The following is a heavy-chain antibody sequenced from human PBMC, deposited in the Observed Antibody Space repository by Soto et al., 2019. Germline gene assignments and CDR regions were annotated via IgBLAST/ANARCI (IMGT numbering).Heavy chain of an antibody. Sequence: QVQLVESGGGVVQPGRSLRLSCAASGFTFSSYGMHWVRQAPGKGLEGVAVIWHDGSNKYYADSVKGRFTISRDNSKNTLYLQMNSLRAEDTAVYYCARGYRSTVTTYFDYWGQGTLVTVSS. V-gene: IGHV3-33*01. CDR2: IWHDGSNK. D-gene: IGHD4-17*01. J-gene: IGHJ4*02. CDR3: ARGYRSTVTTYFDY. CDR1: GFTFSSYG.